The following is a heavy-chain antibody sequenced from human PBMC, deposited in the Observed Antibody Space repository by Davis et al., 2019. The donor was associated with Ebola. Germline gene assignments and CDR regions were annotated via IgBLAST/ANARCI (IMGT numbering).Heavy chain of an antibody. D-gene: IGHD2-15*01. Sequence: AASVEVSCKASGYTFTGYYMHWVRQAPGQGLEWMGWINPNSGDTKYSQKFQGWVTMTRDTPISTAYMELNRLTSDDTAVYYCARDRVCSGATCYAYFDFWGQGTLVTVSS. J-gene: IGHJ4*02. CDR2: INPNSGDT. V-gene: IGHV1-2*04. CDR1: GYTFTGYY. CDR3: ARDRVCSGATCYAYFDF.